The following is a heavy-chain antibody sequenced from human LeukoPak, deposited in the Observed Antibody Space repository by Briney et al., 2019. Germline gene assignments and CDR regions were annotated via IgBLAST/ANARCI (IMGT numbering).Heavy chain of an antibody. CDR2: NYHTGGT. Sequence: SETLSLTCAVSGGSISSSNWWSWVRQSPGKGLAWIGENYHTGGTNYNPSLKSRVTISVDKSKNQFSLRLSSVTAADTAVYYCARAGYSSGCLDYWGQGTLVTVSS. J-gene: IGHJ4*02. CDR1: GGSISSSNW. D-gene: IGHD6-19*01. V-gene: IGHV4-4*02. CDR3: ARAGYSSGCLDY.